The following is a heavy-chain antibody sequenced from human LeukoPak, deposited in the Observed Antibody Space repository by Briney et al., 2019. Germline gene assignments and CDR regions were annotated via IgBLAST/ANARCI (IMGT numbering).Heavy chain of an antibody. D-gene: IGHD2-2*01. V-gene: IGHV4-59*08. J-gene: IGHJ3*02. CDR3: ARLGSTFDI. Sequence: PSETLSLTCTVSGGSISSYYWTWIRQPPGKGLEWIEYIFYSGGSNYNPSLKSRVTISVDTSKNHFSLKLSSVTAADTAVYYCARLGSTFDIWGQGTMVTVSS. CDR1: GGSISSYY. CDR2: IFYSGGS.